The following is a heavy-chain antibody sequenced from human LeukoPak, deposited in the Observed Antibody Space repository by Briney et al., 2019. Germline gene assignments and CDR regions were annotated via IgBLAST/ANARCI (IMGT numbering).Heavy chain of an antibody. Sequence: SQTLSLTCAVSGGSISSGGYSWSWIRQPPGKGLEWIGYIYHSGSTYYNPSLKSRVTISVDRSKNQFSLKLSSVTAADTAVYYCARSGYCSGGSCYSPPNWFDPWGQGTLVTVSS. CDR2: IYHSGST. J-gene: IGHJ5*02. CDR1: GGSISSGGYS. CDR3: ARSGYCSGGSCYSPPNWFDP. D-gene: IGHD2-15*01. V-gene: IGHV4-30-2*01.